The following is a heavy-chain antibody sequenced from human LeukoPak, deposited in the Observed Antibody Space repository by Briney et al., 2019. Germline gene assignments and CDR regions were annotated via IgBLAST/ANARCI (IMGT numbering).Heavy chain of an antibody. V-gene: IGHV3-30*18. CDR3: AKEGYDILTGYRLFDY. D-gene: IGHD3-9*01. CDR1: GFTFSSYG. CDR2: ISYDGSNK. Sequence: GGSLRLSRAASGFTFSSYGMHWVRQAPGKGLEWVAVISYDGSNKYYADSVKGRFTISRDNSKNTLYLQMNSLRAEDTAVYYCAKEGYDILTGYRLFDYWGQGTLVTVSS. J-gene: IGHJ4*02.